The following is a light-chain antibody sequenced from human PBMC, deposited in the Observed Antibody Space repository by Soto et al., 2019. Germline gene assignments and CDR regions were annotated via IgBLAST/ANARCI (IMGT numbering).Light chain of an antibody. J-gene: IGLJ2*01. CDR3: SSYTRSGIRYVV. V-gene: IGLV2-14*01. CDR1: SSDVGGYNY. CDR2: EVS. Sequence: QSALTQPASVSGSPGQSITISCTGSSSDVGGYNYVSWYQQHPGKAPKLMIYEVSNRPSGVSNRFSGSKSGNTASLTISGLQAEDEADYYCSSYTRSGIRYVVFGGGTKATVL.